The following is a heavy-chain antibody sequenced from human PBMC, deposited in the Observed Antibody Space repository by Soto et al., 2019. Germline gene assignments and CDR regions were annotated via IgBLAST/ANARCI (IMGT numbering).Heavy chain of an antibody. J-gene: IGHJ4*02. CDR1: GYTFSSYG. CDR3: ARRKERSGPNYFDS. Sequence: QVQLVQSGAEVKKPGASVKVSCKASGYTFSSYGITWVRQAPGQGLEWMGWIGAFNGNAGYAQKFQGRVTMTRNTSISTAYMELSSLRSDDTAVYFCARRKERSGPNYFDSWGQGSLVTVSS. D-gene: IGHD6-25*01. V-gene: IGHV1-18*04. CDR2: IGAFNGNA.